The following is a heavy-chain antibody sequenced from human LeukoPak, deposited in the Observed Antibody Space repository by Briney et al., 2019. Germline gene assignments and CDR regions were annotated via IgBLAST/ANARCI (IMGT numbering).Heavy chain of an antibody. CDR2: IRFDGSNK. CDR3: AKDRRPVNQQYGAPGF. CDR1: GFTFSSFG. J-gene: IGHJ4*02. D-gene: IGHD4-17*01. Sequence: GGTLRLSCGASGFTFSSFGMHWVRQAPGKGLEWVAFIRFDGSNKYYADSVKGRFTISRDNSKNTLYLQMNSLRAEDTAVYYCAKDRRPVNQQYGAPGFWGQGTLVTVSS. V-gene: IGHV3-30*02.